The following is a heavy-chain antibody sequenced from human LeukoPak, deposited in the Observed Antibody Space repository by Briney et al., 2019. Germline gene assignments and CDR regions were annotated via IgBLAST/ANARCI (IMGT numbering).Heavy chain of an antibody. D-gene: IGHD3-10*01. V-gene: IGHV1-18*01. CDR3: ARPGSDRARGWGYFDS. J-gene: IGHJ4*02. Sequence: ASGKVSCKASGYKFTDYGVNWVRQAPGQGLEWMGWVSGIDGNTKYARNLQGRVTMTRDTSTSTAFMELRRMAYDDTVIYYCARPGSDRARGWGYFDSWGKGTLVTVSS. CDR2: VSGIDGNT. CDR1: GYKFTDYG.